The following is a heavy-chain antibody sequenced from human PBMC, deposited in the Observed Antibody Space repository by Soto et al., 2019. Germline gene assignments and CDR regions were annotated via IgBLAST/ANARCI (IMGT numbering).Heavy chain of an antibody. Sequence: QVQLVQSGAEVKKPGSSVTVSCTASGGTFSSYAVSWVRQAPGQGLEWMGVVIPKASQPKYAPKCQGRVTITADYSTAYMEVSSLTSDDTAVYYCARESSSPNYFYYGMDVWGQGTTVIVSS. CDR2: VIPKASQP. J-gene: IGHJ6*02. CDR1: GGTFSSYA. D-gene: IGHD6-6*01. CDR3: ARESSSPNYFYYGMDV. V-gene: IGHV1-69*01.